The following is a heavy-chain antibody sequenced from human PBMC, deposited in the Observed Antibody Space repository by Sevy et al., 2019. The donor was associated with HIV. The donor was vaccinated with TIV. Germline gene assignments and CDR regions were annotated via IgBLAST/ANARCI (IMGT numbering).Heavy chain of an antibody. V-gene: IGHV3-53*01. Sequence: GGSLRLSCAASGFTVSSNYMTWVRQAPGKGLEWVSVIYTGGSTYYAESVKGRFTISRDNSKNTVYLRMNSLRAEDTAGYYGATGSTYYYDDSGYSRRGDAFDIWGQGTMVTVSS. J-gene: IGHJ3*02. CDR1: GFTVSSNY. CDR2: IYTGGST. CDR3: ATGSTYYYDDSGYSRRGDAFDI. D-gene: IGHD3-22*01.